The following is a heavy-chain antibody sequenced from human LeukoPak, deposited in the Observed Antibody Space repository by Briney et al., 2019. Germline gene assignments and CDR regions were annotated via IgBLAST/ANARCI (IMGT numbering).Heavy chain of an antibody. J-gene: IGHJ4*02. V-gene: IGHV3-33*01. CDR1: GFTFSSYS. Sequence: PGGSLRLSCAASGFTFSSYSMHWVRQAPGKGLEWVAVIWYDGSDKYYADSVKGRFTIPRDNSKNTLYLQMNSLRAEDTAVYYCARDNEHYFDSWGQGTLVTVSS. D-gene: IGHD1-1*01. CDR3: ARDNEHYFDS. CDR2: IWYDGSDK.